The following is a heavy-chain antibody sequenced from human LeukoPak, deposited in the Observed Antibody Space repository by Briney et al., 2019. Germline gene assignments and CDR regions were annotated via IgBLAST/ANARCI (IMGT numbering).Heavy chain of an antibody. D-gene: IGHD2-2*02. CDR3: ARVVPAAITGPFDY. J-gene: IGHJ4*02. V-gene: IGHV4-34*01. CDR2: INHSGST. CDR1: GGSFSGYY. Sequence: ASETLSLTCAVYGGSFSGYYWSWIRQPPGKGLEWIGEINHSGSTNYNPSLKSRVTISVDTSKNQFSLKLSSVTAADTAVYYCARVVPAAITGPFDYWGQGTLVTVSS.